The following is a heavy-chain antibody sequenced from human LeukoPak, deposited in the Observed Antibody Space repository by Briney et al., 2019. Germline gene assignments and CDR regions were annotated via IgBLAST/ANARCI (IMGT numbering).Heavy chain of an antibody. CDR1: GFTFDDYA. Sequence: TGGCLRLSCAASGFTFDDYAMHWVRPAPGKGLEWVSGISWNSGSIGYADSVKGRFTISRDNAKNSLYLQMNSLRAEDTALYYCAKSDSSGYFDLWGRGTLVTVSS. J-gene: IGHJ2*01. CDR3: AKSDSSGYFDL. CDR2: ISWNSGSI. D-gene: IGHD3-22*01. V-gene: IGHV3-9*01.